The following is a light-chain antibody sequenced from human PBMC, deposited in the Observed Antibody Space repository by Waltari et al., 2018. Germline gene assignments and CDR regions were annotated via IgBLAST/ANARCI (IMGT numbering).Light chain of an antibody. Sequence: QSALTQPASVSGSPGQSIPISCTCTTYYIAYYDSVSWYQQHLGRAPKLIIYDVLERPSGVSDRFSGSKSGNTASLIISGLQADDEADYYCSSHTTRSTWVFGGGTKLTVL. J-gene: IGLJ3*02. CDR3: SSHTTRSTWV. CDR2: DVL. V-gene: IGLV2-14*03. CDR1: TYYIAYYDS.